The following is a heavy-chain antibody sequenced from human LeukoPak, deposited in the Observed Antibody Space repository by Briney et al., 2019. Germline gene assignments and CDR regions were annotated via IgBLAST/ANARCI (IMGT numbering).Heavy chain of an antibody. V-gene: IGHV4-34*01. J-gene: IGHJ5*02. Sequence: SSGTLSLTCAVYGASFSGYYWSWIRQPPGKGLEWIGEINHSGSTNYNPSLKSRVTISVDTSKNQFSLKLSSVTAADTAVFYCARHYYYGSGSYHWFDPWGQGTLVTVSS. CDR1: GASFSGYY. D-gene: IGHD3-10*01. CDR3: ARHYYYGSGSYHWFDP. CDR2: INHSGST.